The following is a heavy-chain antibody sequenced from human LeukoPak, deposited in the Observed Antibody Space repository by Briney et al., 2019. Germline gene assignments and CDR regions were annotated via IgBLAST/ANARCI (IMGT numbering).Heavy chain of an antibody. V-gene: IGHV3-23*01. CDR3: AKSYSSGWGSYY. J-gene: IGHJ4*02. Sequence: GGSLRLSCAATGFTFINYAMSFFRQAPGKWLDCVSALSGDGGSTYYADSVRGRFTISRDNSRNTLYLQMNSLRAEDTAVYYCAKSYSSGWGSYYWGQGTLVTVCS. CDR2: LSGDGGST. D-gene: IGHD6-19*01. CDR1: GFTFINYA.